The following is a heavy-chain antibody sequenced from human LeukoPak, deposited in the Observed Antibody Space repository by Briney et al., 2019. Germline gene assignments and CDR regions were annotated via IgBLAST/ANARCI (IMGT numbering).Heavy chain of an antibody. CDR1: GFTFSSYE. V-gene: IGHV3-21*01. Sequence: PGGSLRLSCAASGFTFSSYEMNWVRQAPGKGLEWVSSISSSSSYIYYADSVKGRFTISRDNAKNSLYLQMNSLRAEDTAVYYFARGFGELFHDAFDIWGQGTMVTVSS. CDR3: ARGFGELFHDAFDI. D-gene: IGHD3-10*01. CDR2: ISSSSSYI. J-gene: IGHJ3*02.